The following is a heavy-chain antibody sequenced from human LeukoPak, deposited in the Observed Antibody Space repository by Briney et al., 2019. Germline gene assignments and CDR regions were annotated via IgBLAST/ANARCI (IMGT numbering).Heavy chain of an antibody. Sequence: GGSLRLSCAASGFTFSSYWMSWVRQAPGEGLVWVANIKQDGSEKYYVDSVKGRFTISRDNAKNSLYLQMNSLRAEDTAVYYCAREGSYDAFDIWGQGTMVTVSS. CDR3: AREGSYDAFDI. V-gene: IGHV3-7*01. J-gene: IGHJ3*02. CDR1: GFTFSSYW. CDR2: IKQDGSEK. D-gene: IGHD3-10*01.